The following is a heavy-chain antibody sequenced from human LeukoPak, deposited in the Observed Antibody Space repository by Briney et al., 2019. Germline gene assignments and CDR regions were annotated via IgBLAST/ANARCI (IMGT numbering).Heavy chain of an antibody. D-gene: IGHD2-15*01. CDR2: IYGGGST. Sequence: PGGSLRLSCAASGFTVSSNYMSWVRQAPGKGLEWVSVIYGGGSTYYADSVKGRFTVSRDNSKNPLYLQMNSLRAEDTAVYYCATRGYCSGGSCPGVDSWGQGTLVTVSS. V-gene: IGHV3-53*01. CDR1: GFTVSSNY. CDR3: ATRGYCSGGSCPGVDS. J-gene: IGHJ4*02.